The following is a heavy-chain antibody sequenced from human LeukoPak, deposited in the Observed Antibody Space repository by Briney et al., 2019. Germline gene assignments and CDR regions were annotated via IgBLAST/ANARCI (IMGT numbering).Heavy chain of an antibody. V-gene: IGHV3-30-3*01. CDR3: ARVGRYSGYEPFDY. D-gene: IGHD5-12*01. CDR1: GFTFSSYA. Sequence: GRSLRLSCAASGFTFSSYAMHWVRQAPGKGLEWVAVISYDGSNKYYADSVKGRFTISRDNSKNTLYLQMNSLRAEDTAVYYCARVGRYSGYEPFDYWGQGTLVTVSS. CDR2: ISYDGSNK. J-gene: IGHJ4*02.